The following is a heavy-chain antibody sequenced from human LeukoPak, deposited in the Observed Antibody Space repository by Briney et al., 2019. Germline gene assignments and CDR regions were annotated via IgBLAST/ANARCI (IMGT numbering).Heavy chain of an antibody. J-gene: IGHJ4*02. D-gene: IGHD3-22*01. CDR1: GGSISSYY. CDR3: ARDRTYYDSSGYIDY. V-gene: IGHV4-4*07. CDR2: IYTSGST. Sequence: SETLSLTCTVSGGSISSYYWSSIRQPAGKGLEWIGRIYTSGSTNYNPSLQSRVTISVDKSKNQFSLKLSSVTAADTAVYYCARDRTYYDSSGYIDYWGQGTLVTVSS.